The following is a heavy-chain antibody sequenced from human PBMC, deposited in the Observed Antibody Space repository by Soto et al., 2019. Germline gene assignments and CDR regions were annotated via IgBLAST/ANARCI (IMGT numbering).Heavy chain of an antibody. V-gene: IGHV4-59*08. J-gene: IGHJ4*02. CDR1: GQYIKSNFW. Sequence: SETLSLTCLVSGQYIKSNFWWAWVRQSPGKGLEWIGYIYFSVSANYNPSLKSRVTISGDTSKKQFSLRLSSVAAADTAVYYCARHANHGVGGYFDSWGQGTLVTVSS. CDR2: IYFSVSA. CDR3: ARHANHGVGGYFDS. D-gene: IGHD1-26*01.